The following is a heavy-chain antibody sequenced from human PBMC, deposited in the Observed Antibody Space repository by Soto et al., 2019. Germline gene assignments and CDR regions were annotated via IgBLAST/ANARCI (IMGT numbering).Heavy chain of an antibody. J-gene: IGHJ4*02. V-gene: IGHV3-23*01. D-gene: IGHD1-1*01. CDR3: AKRTTPDFRAARVSLETDY. CDR2: IIASGAST. CDR1: GFTFSSFS. Sequence: GGSLTLSWAASGFTFSSFSMSCVRPPPGEGLGWVSAIIASGASTYYADSGKGRFTISRDTSKHPLYLQMNRLRATDTAVTYCAKRTTPDFRAARVSLETDYWGQGTLVTVSS.